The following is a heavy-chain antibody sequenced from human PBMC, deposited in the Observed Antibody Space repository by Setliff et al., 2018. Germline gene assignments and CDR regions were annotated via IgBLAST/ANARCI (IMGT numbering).Heavy chain of an antibody. D-gene: IGHD5-12*01. CDR1: GISITSGHY. CDR2: IFQSGIT. CDR3: ARLGGLLVATMPFDY. V-gene: IGHV4-38-2*01. J-gene: IGHJ4*02. Sequence: SETLSLTCDVSGISITSGHYWGWIRQSPGRGLEWIANIFQSGITFYNPSLKSRVTMSLDTSTNQFSLKLRSVTAADTAVYYCARLGGLLVATMPFDYWGQGIPVTVSS.